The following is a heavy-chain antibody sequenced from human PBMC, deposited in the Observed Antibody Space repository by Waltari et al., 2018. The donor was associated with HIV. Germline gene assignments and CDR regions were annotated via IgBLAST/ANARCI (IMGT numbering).Heavy chain of an antibody. CDR1: GGSISSYY. CDR2: IYYSGST. Sequence: QVQLQESGPGLVKPSETLSLTCTVSGGSISSYYWSWIRQPPGKGLEWIGYIYYSGSTNYNPSLKSRVTISVDTSKNQFSLKLSSVTAADTAVYYCARDIRDRHYYDSSGYDHGNWFDPWGQGTLVTVSS. J-gene: IGHJ5*02. D-gene: IGHD3-22*01. V-gene: IGHV4-59*01. CDR3: ARDIRDRHYYDSSGYDHGNWFDP.